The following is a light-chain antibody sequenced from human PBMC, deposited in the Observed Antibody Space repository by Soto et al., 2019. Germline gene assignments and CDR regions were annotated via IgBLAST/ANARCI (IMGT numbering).Light chain of an antibody. V-gene: IGLV2-11*01. J-gene: IGLJ1*01. CDR1: SSDVGGYDY. Sequence: QSALTQPRSVSGSPGQSVTISCAGTSSDVGGYDYVSWFQQHPGKAPKLMIYDVSKWPSGVPDRFSGSKSGNTVSLTISGLQADDEADYYCCSYAGSNSYVFGGGTKVTVL. CDR3: CSYAGSNSYV. CDR2: DVS.